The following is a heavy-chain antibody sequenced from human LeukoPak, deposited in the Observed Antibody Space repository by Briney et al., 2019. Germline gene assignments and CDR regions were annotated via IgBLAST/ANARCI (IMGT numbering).Heavy chain of an antibody. D-gene: IGHD3-10*01. V-gene: IGHV1-24*01. CDR1: GYTLTELS. CDR2: FDPEDGET. Sequence: ASVKVPCKVSGYTLTELSMHWVRQAPGKGLEWMGGFDPEDGETIYAQKFQGRVTMTEDTSTDTAYMELSSLRSEDTAVYYCATLMVRGVIRLNWFDPWGQGTLVTVSS. CDR3: ATLMVRGVIRLNWFDP. J-gene: IGHJ5*02.